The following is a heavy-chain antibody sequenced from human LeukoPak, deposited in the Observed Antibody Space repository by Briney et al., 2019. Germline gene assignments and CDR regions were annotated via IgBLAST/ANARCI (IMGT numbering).Heavy chain of an antibody. J-gene: IGHJ4*02. CDR3: ARGSNSGYDYPFDH. Sequence: SQTLSLTCAISGDSVSSNTAAWNWLRQSPSRGLEWLGRTYYRSKLNNDYAVSVKSQITINPDTSNNQFSLQLSSVTPEDTAVYYCARGSNSGYDYPFDHWGQGTLVTVSS. D-gene: IGHD5-12*01. V-gene: IGHV6-1*01. CDR1: GDSVSSNTAA. CDR2: TYYRSKLNN.